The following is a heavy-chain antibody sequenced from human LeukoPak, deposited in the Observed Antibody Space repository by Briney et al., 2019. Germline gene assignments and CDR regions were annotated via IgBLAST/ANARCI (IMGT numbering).Heavy chain of an antibody. J-gene: IGHJ4*02. CDR1: GGSFSGYY. CDR3: ARDQPGGAVAVDY. CDR2: INHSGST. V-gene: IGHV4-34*01. Sequence: SETLSLTCAVSGGSFSGYYWTWMRQPPGKGREGMGEINHSGSTNYNPSLQSRVTISVHTSKNQFSLKLSSVTAADTAVYYCARDQPGGAVAVDYWGQGTLVTVSS. D-gene: IGHD6-19*01.